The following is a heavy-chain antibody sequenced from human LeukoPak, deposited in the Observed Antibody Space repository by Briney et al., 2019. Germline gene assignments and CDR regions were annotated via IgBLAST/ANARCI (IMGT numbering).Heavy chain of an antibody. CDR3: ARTRGKSGDSSGDMDV. V-gene: IGHV1-2*02. Sequence: GASVKVSCKASGYTFTGYCMHWVRQAPGQGLEWMGWINPNSGGTNYAQKFQGRVTMTRDTSISTAYMELSRLRSDDTAVYYCARTRGKSGDSSGDMDVWGKGTTVTISS. D-gene: IGHD3-22*01. CDR1: GYTFTGYC. J-gene: IGHJ6*03. CDR2: INPNSGGT.